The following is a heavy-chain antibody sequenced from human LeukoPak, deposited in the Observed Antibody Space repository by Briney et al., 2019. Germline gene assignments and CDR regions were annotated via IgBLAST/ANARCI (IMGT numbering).Heavy chain of an antibody. CDR3: ARHGYCSGGSCYWDY. CDR1: GGSLSSHY. V-gene: IGHV4-59*08. Sequence: SETLSLTCTVSGGSLSSHYWSWIRQPPGKGLEWIGYIYYSGSTSYNPSLKSRVAISVDTSNNEVSLKLSSVTAADTAVYYCARHGYCSGGSCYWDYWGQGTLVTVSS. D-gene: IGHD2-15*01. CDR2: IYYSGST. J-gene: IGHJ4*02.